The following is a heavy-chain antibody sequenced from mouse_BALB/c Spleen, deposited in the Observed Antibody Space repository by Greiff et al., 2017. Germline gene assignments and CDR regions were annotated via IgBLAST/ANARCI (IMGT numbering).Heavy chain of an antibody. CDR2: TYWDDDK. D-gene: IGHD2-10*02. Sequence: QVTLKESGPGILQPSQTLSLTCSFSGFSLSTSGMGVSWIRQPSGKGLEWLAHTYWDDDKRYNPSLKSRLTISKDTSRNQVFLKITSVDTADTATYYCARRRYGNLYAMDYWGQGTSVTVSS. CDR1: GFSLSTSGMG. J-gene: IGHJ4*01. V-gene: IGHV8-12*01. CDR3: ARRRYGNLYAMDY.